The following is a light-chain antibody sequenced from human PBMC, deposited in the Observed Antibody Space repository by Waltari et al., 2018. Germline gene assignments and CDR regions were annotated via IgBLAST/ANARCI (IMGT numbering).Light chain of an antibody. CDR2: DAS. CDR3: QQRSSWPPYT. Sequence: EIVLTQSPATLSLFPGERATLSCRASQSVGTFLGWYQHKPGQAPRLLIYDASNRATGIPARFSGSGSGTDFTLTISSLEPEDFAIYYCQQRSSWPPYTFGQGTRVEI. CDR1: QSVGTF. J-gene: IGKJ2*01. V-gene: IGKV3-11*01.